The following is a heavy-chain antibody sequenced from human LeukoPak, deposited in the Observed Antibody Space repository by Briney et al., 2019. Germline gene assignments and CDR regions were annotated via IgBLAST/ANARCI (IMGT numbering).Heavy chain of an antibody. J-gene: IGHJ4*02. CDR2: ISGSGGST. CDR3: ANSPNYYDSSGYYHYFDY. V-gene: IGHV3-23*01. Sequence: PGGSLRLSCAASGFTFSSYAMSWVRQAPGKGLEWVSAISGSGGSTYYADSVKGRVTISRDNSKNTLYLQMNSLRSEDTAVYYCANSPNYYDSSGYYHYFDYWGQGTLVTVSS. D-gene: IGHD3-22*01. CDR1: GFTFSSYA.